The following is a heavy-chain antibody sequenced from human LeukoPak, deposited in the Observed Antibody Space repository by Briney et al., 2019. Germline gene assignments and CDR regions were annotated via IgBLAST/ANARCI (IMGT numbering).Heavy chain of an antibody. D-gene: IGHD3-10*01. CDR1: GYSISSGYN. V-gene: IGHV4-38-2*01. Sequence: KPSETLSLTCDVSGYSISSGYNWGWIRQPPVKGLEWIGSIYHSGSTYYNPSLKSRVTISIDTSKNQFSLKLGSVTAADTAVYYCAGHYGSGRSIDYWGQGTLVTVSS. J-gene: IGHJ4*02. CDR3: AGHYGSGRSIDY. CDR2: IYHSGST.